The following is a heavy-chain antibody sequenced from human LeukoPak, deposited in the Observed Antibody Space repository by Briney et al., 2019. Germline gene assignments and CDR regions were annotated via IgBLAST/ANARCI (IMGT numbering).Heavy chain of an antibody. J-gene: IGHJ3*02. D-gene: IGHD3-9*01. V-gene: IGHV4-59*08. Sequence: SETLSLTCTVSGGSISSYYWSWIRQPPGKGLEWIGYIYYSGSTNYNPSLKSRVTISVDTSKNQFSLKLSSVTAADTAVYYCARNYDILTPHAFDIWGQGSMVTVSS. CDR2: IYYSGST. CDR3: ARNYDILTPHAFDI. CDR1: GGSISSYY.